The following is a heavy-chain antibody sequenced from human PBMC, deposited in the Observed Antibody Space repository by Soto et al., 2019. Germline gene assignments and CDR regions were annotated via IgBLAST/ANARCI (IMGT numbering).Heavy chain of an antibody. CDR3: TRHDSNYDFWSGSPPRYGMDV. J-gene: IGHJ6*02. Sequence: GGSLRLSYAASGFTFSGSAMHWVRQASGKGLEWVGRIRSKANSCATAYAASVKGRFTISRDDSKNTAYLQMNSLKTEDTAVYYCTRHDSNYDFWSGSPPRYGMDVWGQGTTVTVSS. CDR1: GFTFSGSA. V-gene: IGHV3-73*01. CDR2: IRSKANSCAT. D-gene: IGHD3-3*01.